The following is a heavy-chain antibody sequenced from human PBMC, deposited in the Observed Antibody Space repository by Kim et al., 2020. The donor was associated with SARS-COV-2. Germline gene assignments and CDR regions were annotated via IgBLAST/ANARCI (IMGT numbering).Heavy chain of an antibody. CDR3: ARDSTYYYDSSGGSGGMDV. V-gene: IGHV1-18*01. J-gene: IGHJ6*02. CDR2: ISAYNGNT. Sequence: ASVKVSCKASGYTFMSYGISWVRQAPGQGLEWMGWISAYNGNTNYAQKLQGRVTMTTDTSTSTAYMELRSLRSDDTAVYYCARDSTYYYDSSGGSGGMDVWGQGTTVTVSS. CDR1: GYTFMSYG. D-gene: IGHD3-22*01.